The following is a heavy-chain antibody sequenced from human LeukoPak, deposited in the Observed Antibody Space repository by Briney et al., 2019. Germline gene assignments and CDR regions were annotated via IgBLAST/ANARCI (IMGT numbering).Heavy chain of an antibody. V-gene: IGHV4-34*01. J-gene: IGHJ5*02. CDR1: GGSFSGYY. CDR2: INHRGST. D-gene: IGHD7-27*01. CDR3: ASWAYNWFDP. Sequence: SSETLSLTCAVYGGSFSGYYWSWIRQPPGKGLEWLGEINHRGSTNHNPSLKSRVTISVDTSKNQFSLKLSSVTAADTAVYYCASWAYNWFDPWGQGTLVTVSS.